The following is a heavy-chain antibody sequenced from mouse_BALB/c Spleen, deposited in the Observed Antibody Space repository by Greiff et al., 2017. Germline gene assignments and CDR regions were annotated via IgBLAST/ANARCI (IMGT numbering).Heavy chain of an antibody. V-gene: IGHV7-3*02. CDR2: IRNKANGYTT. CDR1: GFTFTDYY. Sequence: EVQRVESGGGLVQPGGSLRLSCATSGFTFTDYYMSWVRQPPGKALEWLGFIRNKANGYTTEYSASVKGRFTISRDNSQSILYLQMNTLRAEDSATYYCARDGRSYFDYWGQGTTLTVSS. CDR3: ARDGRSYFDY. J-gene: IGHJ2*01. D-gene: IGHD1-1*01.